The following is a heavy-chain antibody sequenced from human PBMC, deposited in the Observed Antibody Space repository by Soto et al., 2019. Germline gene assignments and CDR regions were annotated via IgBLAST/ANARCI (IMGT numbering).Heavy chain of an antibody. J-gene: IGHJ3*02. CDR3: ARDAYYYDSSGYSGSAFDI. CDR2: ISAYNGNT. D-gene: IGHD3-22*01. CDR1: GYTFTSYG. Sequence: GASVKVSCKASGYTFTSYGISWVRQAPGQGREWMGWISAYNGNTNYAQKLQGRVTMTTDTSTSTAYSELRSLRSDDTAVYYCARDAYYYDSSGYSGSAFDIWGQGTMVTVSS. V-gene: IGHV1-18*01.